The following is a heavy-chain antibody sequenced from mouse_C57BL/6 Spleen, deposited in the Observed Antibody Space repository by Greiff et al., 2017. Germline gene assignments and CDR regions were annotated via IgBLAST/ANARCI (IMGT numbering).Heavy chain of an antibody. J-gene: IGHJ2*01. CDR1: GFNIKDYY. D-gene: IGHD2-4*01. V-gene: IGHV14-1*01. Sequence: VHVKQSGAELVRPGASVKLSCTASGFNIKDYYMHWVKQRPEQGLEWIGRIDPEDGDTEYAPKFQGKATMTADTSSNTAYLQISSLTSEDTAVYYCTTGRYDYLFDSWGQGTTLTVSS. CDR3: TTGRYDYLFDS. CDR2: IDPEDGDT.